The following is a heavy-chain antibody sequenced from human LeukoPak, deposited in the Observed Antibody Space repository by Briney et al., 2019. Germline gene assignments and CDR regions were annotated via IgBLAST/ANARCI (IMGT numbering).Heavy chain of an antibody. J-gene: IGHJ4*02. CDR3: ARVPAAIPSPDY. CDR2: IYYSGST. V-gene: IGHV4-31*02. D-gene: IGHD2-2*01. Sequence: LRLSCAASGFTFNSYGMHWVRQHPGKGLEWIGYIYYSGSTYYNPSLKSRLTISVDTSKNQFSLMLSSVTAADTAVYYCARVPAAIPSPDYWGQGTLVTVSS. CDR1: GFTFNSYG.